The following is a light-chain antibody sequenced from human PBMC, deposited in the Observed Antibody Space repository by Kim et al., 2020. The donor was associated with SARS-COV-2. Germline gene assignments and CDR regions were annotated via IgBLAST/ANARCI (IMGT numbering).Light chain of an antibody. CDR2: DVS. V-gene: IGLV2-14*03. Sequence: QSALTQSASVSGSPGQSITISCTGTNSDVGDYAYVSWYQQHPGKAPKLIIFDVSNRPSGVSSRFSGSKSGNTASLTISGLQDEDEADYYCCSYARGSAYVFGTGTKVTVL. J-gene: IGLJ1*01. CDR1: NSDVGDYAY. CDR3: CSYARGSAYV.